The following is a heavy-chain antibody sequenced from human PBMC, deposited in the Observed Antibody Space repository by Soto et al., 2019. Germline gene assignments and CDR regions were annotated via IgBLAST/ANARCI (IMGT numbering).Heavy chain of an antibody. Sequence: TLSLTCAVSGGSISSGGYSWSWIRQPPGKGLEWIGYIYHSGSTYYNPSLKSRVTISVDRSKNQFSLKLSSVTAADTAVYYCARGDYYNWFDPWGQGTLVTVSS. D-gene: IGHD4-17*01. CDR2: IYHSGST. V-gene: IGHV4-30-2*01. J-gene: IGHJ5*02. CDR3: ARGDYYNWFDP. CDR1: GGSISSGGYS.